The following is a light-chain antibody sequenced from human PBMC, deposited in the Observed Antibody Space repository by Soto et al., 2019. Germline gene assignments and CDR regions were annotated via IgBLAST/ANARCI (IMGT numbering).Light chain of an antibody. V-gene: IGKV3-11*01. CDR3: QQHNNWPPSIT. CDR1: QSVSSY. Sequence: ETVLTQSPATLSLSPGERATFSCRASQSVSSYLAWFQQKPGQAPRLLIYDASTRATGIAARFSGSGSRTDFTLTISSLEPEDFAVYYCQQHNNWPPSITFGQGTRLEIK. J-gene: IGKJ5*01. CDR2: DAS.